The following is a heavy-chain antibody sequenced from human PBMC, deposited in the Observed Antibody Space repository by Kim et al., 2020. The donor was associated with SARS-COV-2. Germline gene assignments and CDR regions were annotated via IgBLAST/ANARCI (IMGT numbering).Heavy chain of an antibody. D-gene: IGHD2-15*01. Sequence: TEYADSLKGRFTITRDNSKNSLFLQMSTPRADDTAVYYCVRGGCGWTCDHWGQGTLVTVAS. CDR3: VRGGCGWTCDH. J-gene: IGHJ4*02. V-gene: IGHV3-11*05. CDR2: T.